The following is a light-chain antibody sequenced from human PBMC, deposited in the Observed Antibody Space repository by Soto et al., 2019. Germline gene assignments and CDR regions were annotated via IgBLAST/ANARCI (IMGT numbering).Light chain of an antibody. CDR1: SSDVGIYNY. CDR3: SSYTAGSTRV. Sequence: QSALTQPASVSGSPGQSIAISCTGSSSDVGIYNYVSWYQQHPGKVPKLIIYEVTNRPSGVSNRFSGSKSGNTASLTISGLQAEDEADYNCSSYTAGSTRVFGTGTKVTVL. V-gene: IGLV2-14*01. CDR2: EVT. J-gene: IGLJ1*01.